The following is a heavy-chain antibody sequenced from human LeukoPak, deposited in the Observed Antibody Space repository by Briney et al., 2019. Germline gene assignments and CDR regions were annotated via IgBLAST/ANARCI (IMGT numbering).Heavy chain of an antibody. V-gene: IGHV3-49*03. Sequence: GGSLRLSCTTSGFTFRDYAMSWFRQAPGKGLEWVGFIRNKAHGGTTEHAASVRGRFTISRDDSKSIAYLQMNSLKTEDTAVYFCARGLGYYYGSVGDYWGQGTLVTVSS. CDR2: IRNKAHGGTT. D-gene: IGHD3-10*01. J-gene: IGHJ4*02. CDR3: ARGLGYYYGSVGDY. CDR1: GFTFRDYA.